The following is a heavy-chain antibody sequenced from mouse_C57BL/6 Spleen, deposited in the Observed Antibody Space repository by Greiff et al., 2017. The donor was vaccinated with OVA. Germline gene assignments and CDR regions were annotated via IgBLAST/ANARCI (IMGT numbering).Heavy chain of an antibody. CDR2: IDPETGGT. V-gene: IGHV1-15*01. J-gene: IGHJ2*01. CDR3: TRRGTTVVAHFDY. D-gene: IGHD1-1*01. CDR1: GYTFTDYE. Sequence: VKLQESGAELVRPGASVTLSCKASGYTFTDYEMHWVKQTPVHGLEWIGAIDPETGGTAYNQKFKGKAILTADKSSSTAYMELRSLTSEDSAVYYCTRRGTTVVAHFDYWGQGTTLTVSS.